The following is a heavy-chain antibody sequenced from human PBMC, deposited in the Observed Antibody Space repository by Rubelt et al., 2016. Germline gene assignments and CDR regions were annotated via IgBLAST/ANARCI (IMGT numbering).Heavy chain of an antibody. CDR1: GFTFSTYS. CDR2: ITSTSSTI. V-gene: IGHV3-21*05. Sequence: EVHLVESGGGLVKPGGSLRLSCAASGFTFSTYSMTWVRQAPGKGLEWVSYITSTSSTIYYADSVKGRFTISRDNAKNSLYLQMNSLRAEDTAVYYCARVTGVYFDYWGLGTLVTVSS. D-gene: IGHD7-27*01. CDR3: ARVTGVYFDY. J-gene: IGHJ4*02.